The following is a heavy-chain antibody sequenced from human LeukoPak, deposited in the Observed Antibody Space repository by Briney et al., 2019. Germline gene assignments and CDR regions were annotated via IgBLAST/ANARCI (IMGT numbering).Heavy chain of an antibody. CDR3: ARANPPYCSSTTCLFDY. Sequence: GASVKVSCKASGYTFTGYYMHWVRQAPGQGFEWMGWINPNSGDTNYTQKFQGRVTTTRDTSISTAHMELSRLRSDDTAVYYCARANPPYCSSTTCLFDYWGQGTLVTVSS. CDR1: GYTFTGYY. D-gene: IGHD2-2*01. CDR2: INPNSGDT. J-gene: IGHJ4*02. V-gene: IGHV1-2*02.